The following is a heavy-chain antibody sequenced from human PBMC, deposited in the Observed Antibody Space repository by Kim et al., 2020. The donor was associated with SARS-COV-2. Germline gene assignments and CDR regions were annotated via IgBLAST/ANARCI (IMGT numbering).Heavy chain of an antibody. Sequence: ASVKVSCKVSGYTLTELSMHWVRQAPGKGLEWMGGFDPEEGETIYAQKFQGRVTMTEDTSTDTAYMELSSLRSEDTAVYYCATAPPYITGTTGGPNWFDPWGQGTMVTVSS. V-gene: IGHV1-24*01. CDR1: GYTLTELS. CDR2: FDPEEGET. J-gene: IGHJ5*01. CDR3: ATAPPYITGTTGGPNWFDP. D-gene: IGHD1-7*01.